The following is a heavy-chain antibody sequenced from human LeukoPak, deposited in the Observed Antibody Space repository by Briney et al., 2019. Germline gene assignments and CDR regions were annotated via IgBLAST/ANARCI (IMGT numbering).Heavy chain of an antibody. CDR3: ARGSKWEHLDY. V-gene: IGHV1-18*01. CDR1: SYTFTNYG. J-gene: IGHJ4*02. D-gene: IGHD1-26*01. CDR2: ISPYNENT. Sequence: ASVKVSCKASSYTFTNYGINWVRQAPGQGLEWMGWISPYNENTKYAQKFQGRVTMTTDTSTSTAYMELRSLRSDDTAVYYCARGSKWEHLDYWGQGTLVTVSS.